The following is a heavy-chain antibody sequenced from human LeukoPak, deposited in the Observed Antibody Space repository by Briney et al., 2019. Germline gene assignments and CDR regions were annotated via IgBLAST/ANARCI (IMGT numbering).Heavy chain of an antibody. CDR2: INHSGST. V-gene: IGHV4-34*01. CDR3: AGFCASSTCYNGGTNFAF. Sequence: PSETLSLTCAVYGGSFSGYYWSWIRQPPGKGLEWIGEINHSGSTNYNPSLKSRVTVSVDTSKNQFSLNLSSVTAADSAVYYCAGFCASSTCYNGGTNFAFWGQGALVAVSS. D-gene: IGHD2-2*01. CDR1: GGSFSGYY. J-gene: IGHJ4*02.